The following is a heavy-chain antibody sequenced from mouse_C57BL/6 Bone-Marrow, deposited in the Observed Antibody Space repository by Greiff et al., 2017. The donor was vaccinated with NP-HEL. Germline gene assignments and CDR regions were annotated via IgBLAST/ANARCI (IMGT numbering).Heavy chain of an antibody. CDR3: ARLEYYDYGGAFAY. J-gene: IGHJ3*01. V-gene: IGHV5-6*01. D-gene: IGHD2-4*01. Sequence: EVHLVESGGDLVKPGGSLKLSCAASGFTFSSYGMSWVRQTPDKRLEWVATISSGGSYTYYPDSVKGRFTISRDNAKNTLYLQMSSLKSEDTAMYYCARLEYYDYGGAFAYWGQGTLVTVSA. CDR1: GFTFSSYG. CDR2: ISSGGSYT.